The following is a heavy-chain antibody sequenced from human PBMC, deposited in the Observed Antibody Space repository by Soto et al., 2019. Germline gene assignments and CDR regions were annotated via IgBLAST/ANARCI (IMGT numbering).Heavy chain of an antibody. J-gene: IGHJ4*02. D-gene: IGHD3-22*01. Sequence: SVKVSCEASGGTFSSYAISWVRQAPVQGLEWMGGIIPIFGTANYAQKFQGRVTITADKSTSTAYMELSSLRSEDTAVYYCARATYYYDSSGYYYFDYWGQGTLVTVS. CDR1: GGTFSSYA. CDR3: ARATYYYDSSGYYYFDY. CDR2: IIPIFGTA. V-gene: IGHV1-69*06.